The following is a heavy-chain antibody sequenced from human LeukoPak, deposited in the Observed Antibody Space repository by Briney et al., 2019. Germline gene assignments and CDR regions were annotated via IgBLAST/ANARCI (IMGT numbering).Heavy chain of an antibody. CDR3: ASRPDGEGIDY. V-gene: IGHV4-34*01. Sequence: PSETLSLTCAVYGGSFSGYYWSWIRQPPGKGLEWIGEINHSGSTNYNPSLKSRVTLSVDTSKNQFSLKLSSVTAADTAVYYCASRPDGEGIDYWGQGTLVTVSS. CDR2: INHSGST. J-gene: IGHJ4*02. CDR1: GGSFSGYY. D-gene: IGHD4-17*01.